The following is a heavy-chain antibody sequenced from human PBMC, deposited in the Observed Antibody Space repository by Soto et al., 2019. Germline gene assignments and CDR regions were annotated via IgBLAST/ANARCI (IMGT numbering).Heavy chain of an antibody. Sequence: LRLSCAASGFTFSSYAMSWVRQAPGKGLEWVSAISGSGGSTYYADSVKGRFTISRDNSKNTLYLQMNSLRAEDTAVYYCAKGTGGTGYYYYAMDVWGQGTTVTVSS. D-gene: IGHD2-8*02. V-gene: IGHV3-23*01. CDR1: GFTFSSYA. J-gene: IGHJ6*02. CDR2: ISGSGGST. CDR3: AKGTGGTGYYYYAMDV.